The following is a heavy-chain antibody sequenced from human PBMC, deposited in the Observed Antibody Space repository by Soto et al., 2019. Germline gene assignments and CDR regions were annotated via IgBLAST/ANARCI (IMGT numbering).Heavy chain of an antibody. J-gene: IGHJ5*02. CDR2: ISYDGSNK. CDR3: ARDGEARDTAMVLGNWFDP. V-gene: IGHV3-30-3*01. Sequence: GSLRLSCAASGFTFSSYAMHWVRQAPGKGLEWVAVISYDGSNKYYADSVKGRFTISRDNSKNTLYLQMNSLRAEDTAVYYCARDGEARDTAMVLGNWFDPWGQGTLVTVSS. CDR1: GFTFSSYA. D-gene: IGHD5-18*01.